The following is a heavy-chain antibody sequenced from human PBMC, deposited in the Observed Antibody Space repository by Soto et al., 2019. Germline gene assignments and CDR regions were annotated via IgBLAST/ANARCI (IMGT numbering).Heavy chain of an antibody. D-gene: IGHD1-1*01. CDR1: GYTFPSYD. CDR2: MNPNTGNS. CDR3: ARRAETNGWNGFGADKYYFDF. Sequence: QVQLVQSGAEVRKPGASVKVSCEASGYTFPSYDIYWVRQATGQGLEWMGWMNPNTGNSAYAQKFQGRVTVTSDTSLNVVHMELSSLRSEDTAMYYCARRAETNGWNGFGADKYYFDFWGQGTLVTVSS. J-gene: IGHJ4*02. V-gene: IGHV1-8*01.